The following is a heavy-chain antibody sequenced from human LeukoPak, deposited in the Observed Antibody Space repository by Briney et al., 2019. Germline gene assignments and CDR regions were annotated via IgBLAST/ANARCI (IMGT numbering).Heavy chain of an antibody. CDR3: ARDEYSSGRAPYYYFDY. V-gene: IGHV3-30-3*01. CDR1: GFTFSSYA. CDR2: ISYDGSNK. J-gene: IGHJ4*02. Sequence: PGGSLRLSCAASGFTFSSYALHWVRHAPGKGLEWEAVISYDGSNKYYADSVKGRFTISRDNSKSTLYLQMNSLRAEDTALYYCARDEYSSGRAPYYYFDYWGQGTLVTVSS. D-gene: IGHD6-19*01.